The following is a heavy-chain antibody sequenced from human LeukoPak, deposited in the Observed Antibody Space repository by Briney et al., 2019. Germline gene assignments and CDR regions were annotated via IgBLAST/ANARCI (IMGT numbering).Heavy chain of an antibody. CDR1: GFTFDDYA. CDR2: ISWNSGRI. Sequence: GGSLRLSCAASGFTFDDYAMHWVRQAPGKGLEWVSGISWNSGRIGYADSVKGRFTISRDNSKNTLYLQMNSLRAEDTAVYYCAKVRRVYYYDSSGYYYDYWGQGTLVTVSS. J-gene: IGHJ4*02. V-gene: IGHV3-9*01. CDR3: AKVRRVYYYDSSGYYYDY. D-gene: IGHD3-22*01.